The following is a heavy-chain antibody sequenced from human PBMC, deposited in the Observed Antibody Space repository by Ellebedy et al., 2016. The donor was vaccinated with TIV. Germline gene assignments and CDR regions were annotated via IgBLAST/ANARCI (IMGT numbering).Heavy chain of an antibody. CDR2: IYYSGST. V-gene: IGHV4-39*01. CDR3: ARWFGELLYVRWFDP. CDR1: GGSITRSSYY. Sequence: SETLSLTCTVSGGSITRSSYYWGWIRQPPGKGLEWIGSIYYSGSTDYNPSLKSRVTVSADTSKNQFSLRLSSVTAADTAVYYCARWFGELLYVRWFDPWGQGILVTVSS. J-gene: IGHJ5*02. D-gene: IGHD3-10*01.